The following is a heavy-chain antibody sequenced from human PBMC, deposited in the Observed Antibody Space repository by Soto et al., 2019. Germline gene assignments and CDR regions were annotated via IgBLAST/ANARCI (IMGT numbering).Heavy chain of an antibody. CDR1: GGIFSNFA. D-gene: IGHD6-19*01. CDR3: ARVGLGAYDY. Sequence: QVQLVQSGAEVKKPGSSVKVSCKASGGIFSNFAFNWMRQAPGQGLEWMGGIIPTLGTPHYAQKFLGRVTITADESTRTVYMEVSSLTVGDTAVYYCARVGLGAYDYWGQGTLVIVSS. J-gene: IGHJ4*02. V-gene: IGHV1-69*01. CDR2: IIPTLGTP.